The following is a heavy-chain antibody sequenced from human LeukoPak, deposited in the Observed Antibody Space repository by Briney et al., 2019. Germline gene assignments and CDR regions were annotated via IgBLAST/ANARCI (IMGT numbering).Heavy chain of an antibody. CDR2: ISAYNGNT. CDR1: GYTFTSYG. D-gene: IGHD1-26*01. V-gene: IGHV1-18*01. J-gene: IGHJ6*03. Sequence: GASVKVSCKASGYTFTSYGISWVRQAPGQGLEWMGWISAYNGNTNYAQKLQGRVTMTTDTSTSTAYMELRSLRSDDTAVYYCARETSGSSKLDYYYMDVWGKGTTVTVSS. CDR3: ARETSGSSKLDYYYMDV.